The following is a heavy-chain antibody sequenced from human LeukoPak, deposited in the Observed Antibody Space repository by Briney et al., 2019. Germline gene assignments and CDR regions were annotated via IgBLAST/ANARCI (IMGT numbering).Heavy chain of an antibody. J-gene: IGHJ4*02. CDR2: INHSGST. CDR3: ARGFGYGDYAVDY. CDR1: GGSFSGYY. V-gene: IGHV4-34*01. D-gene: IGHD4-17*01. Sequence: PSETLSLTCAGYGGSFSGYYWTWIRQPPGKGLEWIGEINHSGSTNYNPSLKSRVTISVDTSKNQFSLKLSSVTAADTAVYYCARGFGYGDYAVDYWGQGTLVTVSS.